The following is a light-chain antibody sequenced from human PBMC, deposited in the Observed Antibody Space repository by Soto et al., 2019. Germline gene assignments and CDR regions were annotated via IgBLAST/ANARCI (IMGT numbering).Light chain of an antibody. V-gene: IGLV4-60*02. CDR2: LEGSGSY. Sequence: QAVVTQSSSASASLGSSVKLTCTLSSGHSSYIIAWHQQQPGKAPRYLMKLEGSGSYNKGSGVPDRFSGSSSGADRYLTIPRRPFEDEADYDCETWDSNTRVFGGGTKVTVL. CDR1: SGHSSYI. CDR3: ETWDSNTRV. J-gene: IGLJ3*02.